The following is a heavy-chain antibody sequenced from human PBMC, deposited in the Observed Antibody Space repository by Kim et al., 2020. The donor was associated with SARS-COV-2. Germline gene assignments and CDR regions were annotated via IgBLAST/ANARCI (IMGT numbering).Heavy chain of an antibody. D-gene: IGHD6-19*01. J-gene: IGHJ4*02. V-gene: IGHV4-59*01. Sequence: NRALKFRVTISIGTSKNQFSLKLSSVTAAGTAVYYVARDLGAVAGFDDWGQGTLVTVSS. CDR3: ARDLGAVAGFDD.